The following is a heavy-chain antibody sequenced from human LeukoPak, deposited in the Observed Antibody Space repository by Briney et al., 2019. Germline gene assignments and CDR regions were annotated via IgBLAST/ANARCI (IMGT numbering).Heavy chain of an antibody. CDR2: IYHRGST. J-gene: IGHJ4*02. CDR1: GGSISSGGYS. V-gene: IGHV4-30-2*01. CDR3: ARFLAQHDYSNSSGYFNY. D-gene: IGHD3-22*01. Sequence: SQTLSLTCAVSGGSISSGGYSWSWIRQPPGKGLEWIGYIYHRGSTYYNPSLKSRVTISVDRSKDQFSLKLSSVTSADTAVYYCARFLAQHDYSNSSGYFNYWGQGTLVTVSS.